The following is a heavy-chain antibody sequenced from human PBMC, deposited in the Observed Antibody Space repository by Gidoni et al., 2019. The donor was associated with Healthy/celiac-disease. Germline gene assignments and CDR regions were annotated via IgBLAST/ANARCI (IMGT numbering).Heavy chain of an antibody. D-gene: IGHD6-13*01. V-gene: IGHV3-73*02. Sequence: EVQLVDSGGGLVQPGVSLKLSSSAPGFTFSASAMHWVRQASGKGLEWVGRIRSKANSYATAYAASVKGRFTISRDDSKNTAYLQRNSLKTEDTAVYYCTRPYSSSHPFDYWGQGTLVTVSS. J-gene: IGHJ4*02. CDR1: GFTFSASA. CDR2: IRSKANSYAT. CDR3: TRPYSSSHPFDY.